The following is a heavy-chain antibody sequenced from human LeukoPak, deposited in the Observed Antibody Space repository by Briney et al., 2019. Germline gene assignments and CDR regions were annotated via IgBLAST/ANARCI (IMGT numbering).Heavy chain of an antibody. CDR3: ARLAEVYDYVWGSYRLNHRYYFDY. CDR2: ISAYNGNT. CDR1: GYTFTSYY. Sequence: ASVKVSCKASGYTFTSYYIHWVRQAPGEGLEWMGWISAYNGNTNYAQKLQGRVTITADKSTSTAYMELSSLRSEDTAVYYCARLAEVYDYVWGSYRLNHRYYFDYWGQGTLVTVSS. V-gene: IGHV1-18*04. J-gene: IGHJ4*02. D-gene: IGHD3-16*02.